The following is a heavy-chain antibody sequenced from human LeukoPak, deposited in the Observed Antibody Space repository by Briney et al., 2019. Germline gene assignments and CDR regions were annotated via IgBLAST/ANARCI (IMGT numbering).Heavy chain of an antibody. V-gene: IGHV3-23*01. CDR3: AKDLWDYYDSSGRDDAFDI. CDR1: GFTFSSYA. CDR2: ISGSGGST. J-gene: IGHJ3*02. Sequence: PGGSLRLSCAASGFTFSSYAMSWVRQALEKGLEWVSAISGSGGSTYYADSVKGRFTISRDNSKNTLYLQMNSLRAEDTAVYYCAKDLWDYYDSSGRDDAFDIWGQGTMVTVSS. D-gene: IGHD3-22*01.